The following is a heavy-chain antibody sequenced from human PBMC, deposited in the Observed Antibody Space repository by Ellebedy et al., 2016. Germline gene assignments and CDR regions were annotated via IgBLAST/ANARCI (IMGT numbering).Heavy chain of an antibody. D-gene: IGHD5-18*01. Sequence: GESLKISXAASGFTFSSYWMSWVRQAPGKGLEWVANIKQDGSEKYYVDSVKGRFTISRHNAKNSLYLQMNSLRAEDTAVYYCARDQVDTAMAFDYWGQGTLVTVSS. CDR2: IKQDGSEK. CDR3: ARDQVDTAMAFDY. J-gene: IGHJ4*02. V-gene: IGHV3-7*01. CDR1: GFTFSSYW.